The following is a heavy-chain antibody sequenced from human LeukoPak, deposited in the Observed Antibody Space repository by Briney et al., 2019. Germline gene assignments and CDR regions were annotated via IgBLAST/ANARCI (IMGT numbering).Heavy chain of an antibody. Sequence: PSGTLSLTCIVSGASISSNFWSWVRQPPGKGLEWIGYMYYSGDTNYNPSLKGRVTISIDTSKNQFSLRLNSVTAADTAVYYCARKEGTHWGQGILVTVSS. CDR2: MYYSGDT. CDR3: ARKEGTH. D-gene: IGHD1-1*01. J-gene: IGHJ4*02. CDR1: GASISSNF. V-gene: IGHV4-59*01.